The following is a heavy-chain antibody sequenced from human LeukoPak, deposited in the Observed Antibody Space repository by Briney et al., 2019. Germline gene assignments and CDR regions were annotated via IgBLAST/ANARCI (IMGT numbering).Heavy chain of an antibody. V-gene: IGHV3-23*01. CDR3: ANDYRSGSFHDF. D-gene: IGHD3-10*01. J-gene: IGHJ4*02. CDR2: ISRRDDYT. CDR1: GFAFSSYA. Sequence: QPGGSLRLPCAASGFAFSSYAMSWVRQPPGKGLEWVSVISRRDDYTYYADSVKGRFTISRDNSKNTLYLQMNTLRAEDTAVYYCANDYRSGSFHDFWGQGTLVTVSS.